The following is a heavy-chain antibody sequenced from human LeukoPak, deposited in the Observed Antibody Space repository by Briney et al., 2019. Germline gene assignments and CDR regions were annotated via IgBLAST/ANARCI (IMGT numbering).Heavy chain of an antibody. V-gene: IGHV3-48*03. CDR3: ARVPSWKGYMDV. Sequence: GGSLRLSCAASGFTFSSYEMNWVRQAPGQGLEWVSYISSSGSTIYYADSVKGRFTISRDNAKNSLYLRMNSLRAEDTAVYYCARVPSWKGYMDVWGKGTTVTVSS. D-gene: IGHD1-1*01. J-gene: IGHJ6*03. CDR2: ISSSGSTI. CDR1: GFTFSSYE.